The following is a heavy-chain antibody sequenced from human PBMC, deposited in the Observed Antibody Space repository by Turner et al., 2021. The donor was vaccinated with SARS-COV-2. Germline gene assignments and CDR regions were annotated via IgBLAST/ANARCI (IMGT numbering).Heavy chain of an antibody. CDR3: AGEEVVFRASHTLYYYGMDV. Sequence: QLQLQESGPGLVKPSETLSLTCTVSGGSISSSSYYWGWIRQPPGKGLEWIGRIYYSGSTYYNPSLKRRVTISVDTSKNQFSLKLSSVTAADTAVYYCAGEEVVFRASHTLYYYGMDVWGQGTTVTVSS. V-gene: IGHV4-39*01. J-gene: IGHJ6*02. CDR1: GGSISSSSYY. D-gene: IGHD3-22*01. CDR2: IYYSGST.